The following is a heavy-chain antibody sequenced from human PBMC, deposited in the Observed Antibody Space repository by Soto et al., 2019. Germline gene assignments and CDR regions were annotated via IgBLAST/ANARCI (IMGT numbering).Heavy chain of an antibody. CDR3: ARRWSGTDY. V-gene: IGHV4-59*01. D-gene: IGHD3-10*01. Sequence: SETLSLACTVSGGSIGHYYWNWIRQPPGKGLEWIAYVHYSGTTSYNPSLQSRVTASLDTSNNQFSLTLSSVTAADTAVYYCARRWSGTDYWGQGTMVTVSS. CDR1: GGSIGHYY. J-gene: IGHJ4*02. CDR2: VHYSGTT.